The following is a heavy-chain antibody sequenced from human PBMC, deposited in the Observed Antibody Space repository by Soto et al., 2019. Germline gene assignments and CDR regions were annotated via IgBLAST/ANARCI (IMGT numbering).Heavy chain of an antibody. J-gene: IGHJ6*02. CDR1: GYTFTSYD. D-gene: IGHD3-3*01. Sequence: GASVKVSCKASGYTFTSYDINWVRQATGQGLEWMGWMNPNSGNTGYAQKFQGRVTMTRNTSISTAYMELSSLRSEDTAVYYCARDSRVLRFLGWLQDYYYYYGMDVWGQGTTVTVSS. CDR3: ARDSRVLRFLGWLQDYYYYYGMDV. CDR2: MNPNSGNT. V-gene: IGHV1-8*01.